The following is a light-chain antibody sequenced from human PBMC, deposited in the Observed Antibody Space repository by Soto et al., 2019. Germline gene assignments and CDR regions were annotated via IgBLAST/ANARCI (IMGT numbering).Light chain of an antibody. CDR3: SSYAGSNTSV. V-gene: IGLV2-8*01. CDR2: EVS. J-gene: IGLJ1*01. CDR1: SSDVGGYNY. Sequence: QSVLTQPPSASGSPGQSVTISCTGTSSDVGGYNYVSWYQQHPGKAPKLMIYEVSKRPSGVPDRFPGSKSGNTASLTVSGLQPEDEADYYCSSYAGSNTSVFGTGTKLTVL.